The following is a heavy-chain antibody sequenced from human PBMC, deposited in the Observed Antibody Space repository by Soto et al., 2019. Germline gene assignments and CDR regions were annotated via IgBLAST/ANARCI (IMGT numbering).Heavy chain of an antibody. CDR2: IKEDGTEK. CDR1: GFTFSSHW. V-gene: IGHV3-7*01. CDR3: ARVTWAYDYVWGRYFDY. Sequence: EVQLVESGGGLVQPGGSLRLSCAASGFTFSSHWMSWVRQAPGKGLEWVANIKEDGTEKYYVGSVKGRFTISRDNAKNSLYLQMSSLRAEDTAVYYCARVTWAYDYVWGRYFDYWGQGLLVTVSS. J-gene: IGHJ4*02. D-gene: IGHD3-16*01.